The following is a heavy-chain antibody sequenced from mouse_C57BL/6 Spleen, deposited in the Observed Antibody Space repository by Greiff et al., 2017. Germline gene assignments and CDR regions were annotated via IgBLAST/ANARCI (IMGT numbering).Heavy chain of an antibody. D-gene: IGHD4-1*01. CDR1: GYAFSSSW. V-gene: IGHV1-82*01. J-gene: IGHJ1*03. CDR3: ARGNWDDWYFDV. CDR2: IYPGDGDT. Sequence: QVQLQQSGPELVKPGASVKISCKASGYAFSSSWMNWVKQRPGKGLEWIGRIYPGDGDTNYNGKFKGKATLTADKSSSPAYMQLSSLTSEDSAVYFWARGNWDDWYFDVWGTGTTVTVSS.